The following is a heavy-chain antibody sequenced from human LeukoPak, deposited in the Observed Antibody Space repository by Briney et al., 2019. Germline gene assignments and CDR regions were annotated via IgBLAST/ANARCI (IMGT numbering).Heavy chain of an antibody. V-gene: IGHV3-21*01. D-gene: IGHD6-19*01. CDR2: ISSSSSYI. CDR1: RFTFSSYS. Sequence: GGSLRLSCAASRFTFSSYSMNWVRQAPGKGLEWVSSISSSSSYIYYADSVKGRFTISRDNAKNSLYLQMNSLRAEDTAVYYCARKGSSGEDYWGQGTLVTVSS. CDR3: ARKGSSGEDY. J-gene: IGHJ4*02.